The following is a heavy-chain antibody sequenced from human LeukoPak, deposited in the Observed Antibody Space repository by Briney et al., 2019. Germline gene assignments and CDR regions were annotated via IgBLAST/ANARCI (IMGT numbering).Heavy chain of an antibody. CDR1: GGTFSSYA. D-gene: IGHD6-13*01. V-gene: IGHV1-18*01. J-gene: IGHJ4*02. Sequence: GASVKVSCKASGGTFSSYAISWVRQAPGQGLEWMGWISAYNGNTNYAQKLQGRVTMTTDTSTSTAYMELRSLRSDDTAVYYCARDMNGRSSSQTGYWGQGTLVTVSS. CDR2: ISAYNGNT. CDR3: ARDMNGRSSSQTGY.